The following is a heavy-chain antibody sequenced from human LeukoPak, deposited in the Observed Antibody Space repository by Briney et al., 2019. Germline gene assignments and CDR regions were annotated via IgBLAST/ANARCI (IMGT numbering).Heavy chain of an antibody. Sequence: GGSLRLSCAASGFTFSSYAMSWVCQAPGKGLEWVSAISGSGGSTYYADSVKGRFTISRGNSKNTLYLQMNSLRAEDTAVYYCAKGEHYYDSSGPFDYWGQGTLVTVSS. CDR3: AKGEHYYDSSGPFDY. D-gene: IGHD3-22*01. J-gene: IGHJ4*02. V-gene: IGHV3-23*01. CDR1: GFTFSSYA. CDR2: ISGSGGST.